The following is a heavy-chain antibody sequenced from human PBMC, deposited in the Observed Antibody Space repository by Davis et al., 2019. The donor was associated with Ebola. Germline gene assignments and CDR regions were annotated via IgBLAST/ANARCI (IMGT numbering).Heavy chain of an antibody. V-gene: IGHV3-11*04. CDR3: ARSRSNDVGNNWFDP. J-gene: IGHJ5*02. CDR2: ISSSGSTI. Sequence: GGSLRLSCAASGFTFSDYYMSWIRQAPGKGLEWVSYISSSGSTIYYADSVKGRFTISRDNAKNSLYLQMNSLRAEDTAVYYCARSRSNDVGNNWFDPWGQGTLVTVSS. CDR1: GFTFSDYY. D-gene: IGHD1-1*01.